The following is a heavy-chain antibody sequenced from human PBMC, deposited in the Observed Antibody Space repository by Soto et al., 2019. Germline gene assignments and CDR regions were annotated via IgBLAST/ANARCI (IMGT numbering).Heavy chain of an antibody. V-gene: IGHV3-72*01. J-gene: IGHJ6*02. D-gene: IGHD2-2*01. Sequence: PGGSLRLSCAASGFTFSDHYMDWVRQAPGKGLEWVGRIRNKANSYTTEYAASVKGRFTISRDDSKNSLFLQMNSLKTEDTAVYYCARDRGGDSTIHYYGMDVWGQGTTVTVSS. CDR3: ARDRGGDSTIHYYGMDV. CDR1: GFTFSDHY. CDR2: IRNKANSYTT.